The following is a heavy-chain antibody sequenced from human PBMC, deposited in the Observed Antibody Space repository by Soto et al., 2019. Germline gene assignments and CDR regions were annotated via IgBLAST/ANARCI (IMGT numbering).Heavy chain of an antibody. CDR3: AKDTSGWTSGWTEINPDY. Sequence: GSLRLSCAASEFICSNYAMSWFRQAPGKGLEWVSSINNDGHNTYYADSVKGRFTISRDNSKDMVYLQMNSLRAEDTAVYYCAKDTSGWTSGWTEINPDYWGQGYLVTVYS. J-gene: IGHJ4*02. D-gene: IGHD6-19*01. CDR2: INNDGHNT. CDR1: EFICSNYA. V-gene: IGHV3-23*01.